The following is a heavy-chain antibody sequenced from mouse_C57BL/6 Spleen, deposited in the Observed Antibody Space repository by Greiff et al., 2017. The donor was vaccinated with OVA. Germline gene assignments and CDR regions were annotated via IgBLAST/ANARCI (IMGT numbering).Heavy chain of an antibody. D-gene: IGHD3-3*01. CDR3: ASGGGTWAMDY. CDR2: IYPGDGDT. J-gene: IGHJ4*01. CDR1: GYAFSSSW. Sequence: VQLQQSGPELVKPGASVKISCKASGYAFSSSWMNWVKQRPGTGLEWIGRIYPGDGDTNYNGKFKGKATLTADKSSSTAYLQLSRRTAEDSAVYFCASGGGTWAMDYWGQGTSVTVSS. V-gene: IGHV1-82*01.